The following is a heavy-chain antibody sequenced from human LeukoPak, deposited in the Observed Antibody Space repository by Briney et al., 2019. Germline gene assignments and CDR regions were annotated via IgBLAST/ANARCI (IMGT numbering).Heavy chain of an antibody. CDR2: ISGSGGST. CDR1: GFTFSSYA. D-gene: IGHD6-19*01. J-gene: IGHJ4*02. CDR3: AKVPINGIAVAPTDY. Sequence: PGGSLRLSCAASGFTFSSYAMSWVRQAPGKGLEWVSAISGSGGSTYYADSVKGRFTISRDNSKNTLYLQMNSLRDEDTAVYYCAKVPINGIAVAPTDYWGQGTLVTVSS. V-gene: IGHV3-23*01.